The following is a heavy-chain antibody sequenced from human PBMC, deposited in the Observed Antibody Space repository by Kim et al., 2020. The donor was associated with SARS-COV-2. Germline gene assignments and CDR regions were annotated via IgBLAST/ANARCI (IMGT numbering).Heavy chain of an antibody. Sequence: SQTLSLTCAVYGGSFSGYYWSWIRQPPGKGLEWIGEINHSGSTNYNPSLKSRVTISEDTSKNQFSLKLSSVTAVDTAVYYCASRPKSLWFGELRPRGYYY. CDR3: ASRPKSLWFGELRPRGYYY. V-gene: IGHV4-34*01. D-gene: IGHD3-10*01. J-gene: IGHJ6*01. CDR2: INHSGST. CDR1: GGSFSGYY.